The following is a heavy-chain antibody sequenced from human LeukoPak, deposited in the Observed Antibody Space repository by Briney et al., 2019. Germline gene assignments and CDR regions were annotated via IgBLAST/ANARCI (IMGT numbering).Heavy chain of an antibody. CDR3: ARGPTVAGYDY. V-gene: IGHV3-74*01. Sequence: GGSLRLSCSVSGFTLRDYWMHWVRQAPGKGLVWVSRVNPDGSNTFYADSVKGRFTISRDNSKNTLHLQMNSLRAEDTAVYYCARGPTVAGYDYWGQGTLVTVSS. CDR1: GFTLRDYW. CDR2: VNPDGSNT. J-gene: IGHJ4*02. D-gene: IGHD6-19*01.